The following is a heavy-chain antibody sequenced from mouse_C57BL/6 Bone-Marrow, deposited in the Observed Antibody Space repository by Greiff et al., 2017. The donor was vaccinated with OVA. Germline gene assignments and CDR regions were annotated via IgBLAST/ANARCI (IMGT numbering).Heavy chain of an antibody. Sequence: VQLKQSGAELVRPGASVKLSCTASGFNIKDDYMHWVKQRPEQGLEWIGWIDPENGDTEYASKFQGKATITADTSSNTAYLQLSSLTSEDTAVYYCTRGLLLMDYWGQGTSVTVSS. CDR3: TRGLLLMDY. V-gene: IGHV14-4*01. D-gene: IGHD2-3*01. CDR1: GFNIKDDY. CDR2: IDPENGDT. J-gene: IGHJ4*01.